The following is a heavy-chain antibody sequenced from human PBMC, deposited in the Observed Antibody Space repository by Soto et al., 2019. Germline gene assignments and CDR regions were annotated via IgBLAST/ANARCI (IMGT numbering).Heavy chain of an antibody. Sequence: SETLSLSCTVCGCSISSSSYYWGWIRQPPGKGLEWIGSIYYIGSTYYNPSPKSRVTISVDTSKNQFSLKLSSVTAADTAVYYCARNIVVVVAATPIYYYGMDVWGQGTTVT. D-gene: IGHD2-15*01. CDR3: ARNIVVVVAATPIYYYGMDV. CDR1: GCSISSSSYY. J-gene: IGHJ6*02. CDR2: IYYIGST. V-gene: IGHV4-39*01.